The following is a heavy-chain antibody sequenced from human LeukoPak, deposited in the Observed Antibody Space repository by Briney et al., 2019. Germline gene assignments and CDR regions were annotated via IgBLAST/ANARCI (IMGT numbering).Heavy chain of an antibody. V-gene: IGHV1-2*06. CDR2: INPNSGDT. CDR1: GYTFTGYY. CDR3: ARRIAAAGNNWFDP. D-gene: IGHD6-13*01. J-gene: IGHJ5*02. Sequence: ASVNVSCKASGYTFTGYYMHWVRQAPGQGLEWMGRINPNSGDTSYAQKFQGRVSMTRDTSISTGYMELSRLTSDDTAVYYCARRIAAAGNNWFDPWGQGTLVTVSS.